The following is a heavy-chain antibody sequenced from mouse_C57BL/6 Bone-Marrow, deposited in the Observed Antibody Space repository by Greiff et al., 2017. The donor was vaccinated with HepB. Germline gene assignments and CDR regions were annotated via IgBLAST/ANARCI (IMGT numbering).Heavy chain of an antibody. CDR1: GYTFTDYE. V-gene: IGHV1-15*01. J-gene: IGHJ3*01. CDR2: IDPETGGT. CDR3: TSPPLTGTYLAY. Sequence: VQLQESGAELVRPGASVTLSCKASGYTFTDYEMHWVKQTPVHGLEWIGAIDPETGGTAYNQKFKGKAILTADKSSSTAYMELRSLTSEDSAVYYCTSPPLTGTYLAYWGQGTLVTVSA. D-gene: IGHD4-1*01.